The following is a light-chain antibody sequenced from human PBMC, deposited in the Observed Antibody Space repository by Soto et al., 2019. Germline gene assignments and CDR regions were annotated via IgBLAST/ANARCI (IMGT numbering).Light chain of an antibody. CDR1: QSVSSSD. CDR2: GAS. J-gene: IGKJ1*01. V-gene: IGKV3-20*01. Sequence: EIVLTQSPGTLSLSPGERATLSFRASQSVSSSDLAWYQQKPGQAPRLLIYGASSRATGIPDRFSGSGSGPDFTLTISRLEPEDFAVYYCQQYGSSSWTFGQGTKVEIK. CDR3: QQYGSSSWT.